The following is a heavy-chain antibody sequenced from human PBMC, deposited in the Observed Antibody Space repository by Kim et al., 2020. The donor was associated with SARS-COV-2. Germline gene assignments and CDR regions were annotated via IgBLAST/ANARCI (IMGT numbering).Heavy chain of an antibody. CDR3: ARVGSGWYGAGDY. Sequence: YNPSLKSRVTISLDTSKNQFSLRLNSVTAADTAVYYCARVGSGWYGAGDYWGQGTLVTVSS. V-gene: IGHV4-59*01. D-gene: IGHD6-19*01. J-gene: IGHJ4*02.